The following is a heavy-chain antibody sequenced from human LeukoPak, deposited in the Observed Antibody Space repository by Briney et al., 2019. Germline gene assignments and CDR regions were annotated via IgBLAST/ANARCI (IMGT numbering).Heavy chain of an antibody. CDR1: GFTFSSYS. CDR2: ISSSSSYI. D-gene: IGHD3-22*01. V-gene: IGHV3-21*01. Sequence: GGSLRLSCAASGFTFSSYSMNWVRQAPGKGLEWVSSISSSSSYIYYADSVKGRFTISRDSAKNSLYLQMNSLRAEDTAAYYCANYYDSSGLRYWGQGTLVTVSS. J-gene: IGHJ4*02. CDR3: ANYYDSSGLRY.